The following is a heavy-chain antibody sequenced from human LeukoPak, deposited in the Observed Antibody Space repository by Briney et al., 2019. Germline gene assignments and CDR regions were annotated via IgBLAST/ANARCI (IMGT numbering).Heavy chain of an antibody. V-gene: IGHV4-59*01. D-gene: IGHD1-26*01. CDR1: DGSINSYY. J-gene: IGHJ6*02. CDR2: IYYNGNT. Sequence: SETLSLTCSVSDGSINSYYWNWIRRPPGKGLEWIGHIYYNGNTNYSPSLKSRVTMSMDTSKNLFSLKVSSVTAADTAVYYCARGRSNYYGMDVWGQGTTVTVSS. CDR3: ARGRSNYYGMDV.